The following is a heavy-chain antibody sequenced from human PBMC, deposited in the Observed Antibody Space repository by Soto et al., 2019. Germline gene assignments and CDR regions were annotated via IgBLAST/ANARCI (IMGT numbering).Heavy chain of an antibody. CDR3: ARGPFYGSS. J-gene: IGHJ4*02. CDR2: IAYDGSHK. V-gene: IGHV3-30*03. CDR1: GFRFSSYC. D-gene: IGHD6-13*01. Sequence: GGSLRLSCAASGFRFSSYCMHWVRQAPGKGLEWVAVIAYDGSHKNNAGSVKGRFTISRDNAKNTLYLQMNSLRAEDTAVYYCARGPFYGSSWGQGTLVTVSS.